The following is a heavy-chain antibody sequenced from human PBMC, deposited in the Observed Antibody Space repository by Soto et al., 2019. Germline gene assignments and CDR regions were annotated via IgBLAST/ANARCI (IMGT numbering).Heavy chain of an antibody. CDR2: ISYDGSNK. CDR1: GFTFSSYG. D-gene: IGHD5-18*01. CDR3: AATWDGYSYGDGVYYFDY. J-gene: IGHJ4*02. Sequence: GGSLRLSCAASGFTFSSYGMHWVRQAPGKGLEWVAVISYDGSNKYYADSVKGRFTISRDNSKNTLYLQMNSLRAEDTAVYYCAATWDGYSYGDGVYYFDYWGQGTLVTAPQ. V-gene: IGHV3-30*03.